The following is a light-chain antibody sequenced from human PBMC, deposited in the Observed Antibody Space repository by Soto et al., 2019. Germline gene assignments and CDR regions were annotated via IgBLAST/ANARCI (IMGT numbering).Light chain of an antibody. J-gene: IGLJ2*01. V-gene: IGLV1-40*01. CDR1: SSNIGAGYD. CDR2: GNS. Sequence: QAVVTQPPSGSGAPGQRVTISCTGGSSNIGAGYDVHWYQQLPGTAPKLLIYGNSNRPSGVPDRFSGSKSGTSASLAITGLRAEDEADYYCKSYDSSLSGSVFGGGTKLTVL. CDR3: KSYDSSLSGSV.